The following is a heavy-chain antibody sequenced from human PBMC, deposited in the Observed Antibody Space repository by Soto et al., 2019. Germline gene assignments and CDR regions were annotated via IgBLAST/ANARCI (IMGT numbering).Heavy chain of an antibody. CDR3: AKGSFGFDY. CDR1: GVTFTSYA. Sequence: GGSLRLSCAASGVTFTSYAMTWVRQVPGEGLQWVSSISKSGDSTYYADSVKGRFTTSRDNSKNTLYLQMNSMRAEDTAIYYCAKGSFGFDYWGQGTLVTVSS. J-gene: IGHJ4*02. V-gene: IGHV3-23*01. CDR2: ISKSGDST. D-gene: IGHD3-10*01.